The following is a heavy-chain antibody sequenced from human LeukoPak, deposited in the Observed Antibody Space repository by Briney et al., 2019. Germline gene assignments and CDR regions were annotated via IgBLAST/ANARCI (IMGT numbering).Heavy chain of an antibody. J-gene: IGHJ3*02. CDR3: ARGLWDAFDI. V-gene: IGHV4-39*01. CDR2: IYYSGST. CDR1: GGSISSSSYY. D-gene: IGHD3-16*01. Sequence: SETLSLTCTVSGGSISSSSYYWGWIRQPPGKGLEWVGSIYYSGSTCYNPSLKSRVTISVDTSKNQFSLKLSSVTAADTAVYYCARGLWDAFDIWGQGTMVTVSS.